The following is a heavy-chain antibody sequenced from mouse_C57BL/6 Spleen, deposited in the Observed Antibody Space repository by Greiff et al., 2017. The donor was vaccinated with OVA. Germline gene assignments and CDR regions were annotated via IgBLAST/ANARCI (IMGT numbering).Heavy chain of an antibody. CDR1: GFTFSDYY. CDR3: ARQGYDYDGYFDY. J-gene: IGHJ2*01. CDR2: ISNGGGST. V-gene: IGHV5-12*01. Sequence: EVMLVESGGGLVQPGGSLKLSCAASGFTFSDYYMYWVRQTPEKRLEWVAYISNGGGSTYYPDTVKGRFTISRDNAKNTLYLQMSRLKSEDTAMYYCARQGYDYDGYFDYWGQGTTLTVSS. D-gene: IGHD2-4*01.